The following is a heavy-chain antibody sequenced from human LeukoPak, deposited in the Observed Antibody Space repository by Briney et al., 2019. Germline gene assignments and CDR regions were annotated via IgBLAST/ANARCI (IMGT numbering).Heavy chain of an antibody. CDR2: IYHSGST. Sequence: SETLSLTCAVSGYSISSGYYWGWIRQPPGKGLEWIGSIYHSGSTYYNPSLKSRVTISVDTSKNQFSLKLSSVTAADTAVYYCARRTVGYCTNGVCSDWFDPWGQGTLATVSS. D-gene: IGHD2-8*01. J-gene: IGHJ5*02. CDR1: GYSISSGYY. V-gene: IGHV4-38-2*01. CDR3: ARRTVGYCTNGVCSDWFDP.